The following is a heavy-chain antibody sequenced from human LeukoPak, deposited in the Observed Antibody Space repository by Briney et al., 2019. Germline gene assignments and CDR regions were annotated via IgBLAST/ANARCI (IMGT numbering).Heavy chain of an antibody. J-gene: IGHJ4*02. Sequence: GGFLRLSCAASGFTFSSYAMSWVRQAPGKGLEWVSSISGSGESTYYADYVKGRLTVSRDNSKNTLNLQLNSLRAEDTAVYYCAKDAIGQYRPYYFDCWGQGTLVTVSS. CDR2: ISGSGEST. D-gene: IGHD3-16*02. CDR1: GFTFSSYA. CDR3: AKDAIGQYRPYYFDC. V-gene: IGHV3-23*01.